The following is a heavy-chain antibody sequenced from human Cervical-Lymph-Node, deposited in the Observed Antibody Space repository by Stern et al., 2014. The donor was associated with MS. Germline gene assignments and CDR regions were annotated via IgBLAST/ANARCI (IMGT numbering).Heavy chain of an antibody. CDR1: GGAIDSGDYY. J-gene: IGHJ3*01. CDR2: IHHRGGP. V-gene: IGHV4-31*11. Sequence: QVKLQESGPGLVKPSQTLSLTCGVSGGAIDSGDYYWSWLRQHPGKGLEWIGYIHHRGGPYYNPTLRSRLTMSLDTSKNEFLLKLSPVTAADTAVYYCARYYSNNGFDFWGQGRLVVVSS. D-gene: IGHD4-11*01. CDR3: ARYYSNNGFDF.